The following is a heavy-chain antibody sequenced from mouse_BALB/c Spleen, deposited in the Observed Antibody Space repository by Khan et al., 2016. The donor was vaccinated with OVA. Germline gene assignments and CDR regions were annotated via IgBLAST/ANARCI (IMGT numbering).Heavy chain of an antibody. V-gene: IGHV1-77*01. J-gene: IGHJ3*01. CDR1: GYTFTDYY. CDR2: ISPGSGDT. D-gene: IGHD1-2*01. CDR3: ARSNYFGYTFSY. Sequence: QVQLKQSGAEMARPGASVKLSCKASGYTFTDYYINWVKQRTGQGLEWIGEISPGSGDTYYNEKFKGKATLTADKSSSTAYMQPSSLTSEASAVYFCARSNYFGYTFSYWGHVTLVTVSA.